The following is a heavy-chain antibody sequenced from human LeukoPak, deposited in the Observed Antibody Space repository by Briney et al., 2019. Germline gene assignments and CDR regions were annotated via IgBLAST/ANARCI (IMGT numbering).Heavy chain of an antibody. V-gene: IGHV4-30-2*01. D-gene: IGHD3-22*01. J-gene: IGHJ4*02. CDR1: GGSTSSGGYS. CDR2: IYPDGST. Sequence: PSQTLSLTCAVSGGSTSSGGYSWNWIRRPPGKGLEWIGYIYPDGSTYYNPSLTSRVTMSVDRSKNQFSLKLSSVTAADTAVYFCARGTYDSSRYYYFDYWGQGTLVTVSS. CDR3: ARGTYDSSRYYYFDY.